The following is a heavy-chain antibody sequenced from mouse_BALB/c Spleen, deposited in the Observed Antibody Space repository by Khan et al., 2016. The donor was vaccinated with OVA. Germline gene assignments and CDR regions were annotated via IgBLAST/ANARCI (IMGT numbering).Heavy chain of an antibody. Sequence: EVELVESGGGLVQPGGSRKLSCAASGFTFSGFGMHWVRQAPEKGLEWVAYISFGSATIYYADTVKGRFTISRDNPKHTLFLQMTSLRSEYTAIYYCTRSLITTWCFHVWAAGTTVTVSS. CDR2: ISFGSATI. V-gene: IGHV5-17*02. D-gene: IGHD2-4*01. J-gene: IGHJ1*01. CDR1: GFTFSGFG. CDR3: TRSLITTWCFHV.